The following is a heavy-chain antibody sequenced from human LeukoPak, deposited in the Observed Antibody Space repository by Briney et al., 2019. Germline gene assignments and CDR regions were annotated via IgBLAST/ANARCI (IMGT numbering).Heavy chain of an antibody. V-gene: IGHV4-34*01. CDR2: IDHSGST. CDR3: AGDSSGYYYHAFDI. CDR1: GGSFSGYY. J-gene: IGHJ3*02. D-gene: IGHD3-22*01. Sequence: SETLSLTCAVYGGSFSGYYWSWIRQPPGKGPEWIGEIDHSGSTNYNPSLKSRVTISVDTSKNQFSLKLSSVTAADTAVYYCAGDSSGYYYHAFDIWGQGTMVTVSS.